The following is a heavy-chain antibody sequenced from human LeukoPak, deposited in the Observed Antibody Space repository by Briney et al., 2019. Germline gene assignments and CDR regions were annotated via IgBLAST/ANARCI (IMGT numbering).Heavy chain of an antibody. CDR1: GGSTSYYY. Sequence: SETLSLTCTVSGGSTSYYYWSWIRQPPGKGLEWIGYIYYSGSTNYNPSLKSRVTISVDTSQNQFSLKLSSVTAADTALYYCARERSPGSYYDAFDIWGQGTMVTVSS. CDR3: ARERSPGSYYDAFDI. V-gene: IGHV4-59*01. D-gene: IGHD1-26*01. CDR2: IYYSGST. J-gene: IGHJ3*02.